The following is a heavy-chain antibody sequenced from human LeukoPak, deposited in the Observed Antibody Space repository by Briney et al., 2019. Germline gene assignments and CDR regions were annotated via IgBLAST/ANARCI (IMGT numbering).Heavy chain of an antibody. J-gene: IGHJ4*02. V-gene: IGHV1-69*01. Sequence: ASVRVSCKASGGTFSSYAISWVRQAPGQGLEWMGGIIPIFGTANYAQKFQGRVTITADESTSIAYMELSSLRSEDTAVYYCAIAGCIAVAGTRRSPAFDNWGQGTLVTVSS. CDR3: AIAGCIAVAGTRRSPAFDN. CDR1: GGTFSSYA. D-gene: IGHD6-19*01. CDR2: IIPIFGTA.